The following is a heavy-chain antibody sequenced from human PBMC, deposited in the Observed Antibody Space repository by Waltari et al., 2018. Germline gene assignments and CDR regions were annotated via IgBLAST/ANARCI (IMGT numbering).Heavy chain of an antibody. CDR1: GFTLSSFW. CDR3: VRGYGRGVSNGDSFEN. D-gene: IGHD4-17*01. Sequence: VQLVESGGGLVQPGGSLRPSCVASGFTLSSFWMHWVRHAPGRGLVCVGRVIRDGGGTTYAENVKGRVTICADSATSTVYLQLNSLRAEDTAVYYCVRGYGRGVSNGDSFENWGQGTVVTVSS. J-gene: IGHJ4*02. V-gene: IGHV3-74*01. CDR2: VIRDGGGT.